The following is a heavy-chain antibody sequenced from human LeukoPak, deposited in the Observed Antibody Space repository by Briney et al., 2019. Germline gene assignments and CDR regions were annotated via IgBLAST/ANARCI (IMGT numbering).Heavy chain of an antibody. CDR2: ISYDGSNK. CDR1: GFTFSSYA. J-gene: IGHJ6*02. CDR3: ARDRSVAGNYYGMDV. V-gene: IGHV3-30*14. Sequence: GGSLRLSCAASGFTFSSYAMHWVRQAPGKGLEWVAVISYDGSNKYYADSVKGRFTISRDNSKNTLYLQMNSLRAEDTAVYYCARDRSVAGNYYGMDVWGQGTTVTVSS. D-gene: IGHD6-19*01.